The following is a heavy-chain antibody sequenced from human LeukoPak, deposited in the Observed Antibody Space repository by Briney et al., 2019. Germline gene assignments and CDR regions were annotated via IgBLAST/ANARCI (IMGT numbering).Heavy chain of an antibody. D-gene: IGHD5-18*01. J-gene: IGHJ3*02. V-gene: IGHV4-61*02. CDR2: IYTSEST. CDR1: GGSISSSNYY. Sequence: SETLSLTCSVSGGSISSSNYYWSWIRQPAGKGLEWIGRIYTSESTNYNPSLKSRVTISVDTSRNQFSLKLSSVTAADTAVYYCARQCGYGSPCLDAFDIWGQGTMVTVSS. CDR3: ARQCGYGSPCLDAFDI.